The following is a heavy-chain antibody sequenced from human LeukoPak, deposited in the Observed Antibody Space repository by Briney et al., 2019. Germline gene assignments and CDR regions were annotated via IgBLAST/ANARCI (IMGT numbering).Heavy chain of an antibody. CDR2: IRYDGSNK. V-gene: IGHV3-30*02. CDR3: AKDPRYYYDSSGYYFDY. J-gene: IGHJ4*02. D-gene: IGHD3-22*01. Sequence: GGSLRLSCAASGFTFSSYGMHWVRQAPGKGLEWVAFIRYDGSNKYYADSVKGRFTISRDNSKNTLYLQMNSLRAEDTAVYYCAKDPRYYYDSSGYYFDYWGQGTLVTVSS. CDR1: GFTFSSYG.